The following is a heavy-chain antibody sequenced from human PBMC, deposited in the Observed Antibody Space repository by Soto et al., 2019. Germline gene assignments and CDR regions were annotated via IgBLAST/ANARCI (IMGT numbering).Heavy chain of an antibody. CDR3: ARGRGYFDWLLFIV. CDR1: GFTFSSYS. Sequence: EVQLVESGGGLVKPGGSLRLSCAASGFTFSSYSMNWVRQAPGKGLEWVSSISSSSSYIYYADSVKGRFTISRDNAKNSLYLQMNSQRAEDTAVYYCARGRGYFDWLLFIVWGQGTLVTVSS. D-gene: IGHD3-9*01. J-gene: IGHJ4*02. CDR2: ISSSSSYI. V-gene: IGHV3-21*01.